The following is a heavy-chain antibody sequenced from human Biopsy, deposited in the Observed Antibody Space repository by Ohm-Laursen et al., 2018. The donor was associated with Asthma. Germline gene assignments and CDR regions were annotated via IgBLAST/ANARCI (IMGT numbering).Heavy chain of an antibody. CDR1: GFSFSNYA. CDR2: ISKDASTQ. D-gene: IGHD1-1*01. CDR3: GRDGTDDAFDI. J-gene: IGHJ3*02. V-gene: IGHV3-30*01. Sequence: SLRLSCAASGFSFSNYAIHWVRQAPGKGLEWVGVISKDASTQDYADSVKGRFTMARDNSKNTLNLQMNNLREEDTAVYYCGRDGTDDAFDIWGQGTVVSVSS.